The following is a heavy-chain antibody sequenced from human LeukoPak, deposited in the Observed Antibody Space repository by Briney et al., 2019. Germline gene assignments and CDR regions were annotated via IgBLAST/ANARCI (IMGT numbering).Heavy chain of an antibody. D-gene: IGHD6-13*01. CDR3: ARGTAAAAFDY. CDR2: INPNSGGT. V-gene: IGHV1-2*02. Sequence: ASVKVSCTASGYTFTFYYMHWVRQAPGQGLEWMGWINPNSGGTNYAQKFQDRVTMTRDTSISTAYMELSRLRSDDTAVYYCARGTAAAAFDYWGQGTLVTVSS. J-gene: IGHJ4*02. CDR1: GYTFTFYY.